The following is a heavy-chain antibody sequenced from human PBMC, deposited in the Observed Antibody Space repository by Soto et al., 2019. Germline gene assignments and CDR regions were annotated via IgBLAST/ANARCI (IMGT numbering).Heavy chain of an antibody. D-gene: IGHD6-6*01. CDR1: GGSISSHY. CDR3: ARRDYSTSSLGHVDY. CDR2: VHYSGST. Sequence: QVQLQESGPGLVKPSETLSLTCVVSGGSISSHYWSWIRQPPRSGLEWIGFVHYSGSTNYSPSLKSRVTMSIDTSKTQFSLTLSSVTAADTAFYFCARRDYSTSSLGHVDYWGQGILVTVSS. J-gene: IGHJ4*02. V-gene: IGHV4-59*11.